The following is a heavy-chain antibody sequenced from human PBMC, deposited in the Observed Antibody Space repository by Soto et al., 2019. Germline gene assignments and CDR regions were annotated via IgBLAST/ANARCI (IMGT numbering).Heavy chain of an antibody. Sequence: EVQLLESGGGLVQPGGSLRLSCAASGFTFSSYAMTWVRQAPGKGLEWVSAISDSGGSTYYADSVKGRFTISRDNSKNTLYLQMNSLRAEDTAVYYCAKDDTTSDYDFWSGYHPYGMDVWGQGTTVTVSS. D-gene: IGHD3-3*01. CDR3: AKDDTTSDYDFWSGYHPYGMDV. J-gene: IGHJ6*02. CDR1: GFTFSSYA. CDR2: ISDSGGST. V-gene: IGHV3-23*01.